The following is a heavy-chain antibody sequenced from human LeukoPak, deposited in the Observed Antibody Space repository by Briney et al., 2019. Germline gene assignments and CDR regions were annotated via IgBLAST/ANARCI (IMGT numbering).Heavy chain of an antibody. D-gene: IGHD2-8*01. CDR3: AREQSVLMVYAAPFDP. J-gene: IGHJ5*02. Sequence: PSETLSLTCAVYGGSFSGYYWSWIRQPPGNGLEWIGEINHSGSTNYNPSLKSRVTISVDTSKNQFSLKLSSVTAADTAVYYCAREQSVLMVYAAPFDPWGQGTLVTVSS. CDR1: GGSFSGYY. CDR2: INHSGST. V-gene: IGHV4-34*01.